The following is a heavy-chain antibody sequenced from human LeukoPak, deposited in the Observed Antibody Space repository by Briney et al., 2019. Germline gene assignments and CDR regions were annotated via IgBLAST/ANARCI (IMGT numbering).Heavy chain of an antibody. J-gene: IGHJ4*02. D-gene: IGHD3-9*01. CDR3: TTDGAGVLRYSDWLSFDY. CDR2: IKSRTDGGTT. Sequence: GGSLRLSCAASGFTFSNAWMSWVRQAPGKGLEWVGRIKSRTDGGTTDYAAPVKGRFTISRDDSKNTLYLQMNSLKTEDTAVYYCTTDGAGVLRYSDWLSFDYWGQGTLVTVSS. CDR1: GFTFSNAW. V-gene: IGHV3-15*01.